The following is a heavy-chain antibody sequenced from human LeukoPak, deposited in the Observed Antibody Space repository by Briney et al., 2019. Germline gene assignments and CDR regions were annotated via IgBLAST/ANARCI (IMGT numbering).Heavy chain of an antibody. CDR2: IYYSGST. CDR1: GGSISSGGYY. V-gene: IGHV4-31*03. CDR3: ARGRFDSSGYASLFDY. D-gene: IGHD3-22*01. J-gene: IGHJ4*02. Sequence: PSETLSLTCTVSGGSISSGGYYWSWIRQHPGKGLEWIGYIYYSGSTYYNPSLKSRVTISVDTSKNQFSLKLSSVTAADTAVYYCARGRFDSSGYASLFDYWGQGTLVTVSS.